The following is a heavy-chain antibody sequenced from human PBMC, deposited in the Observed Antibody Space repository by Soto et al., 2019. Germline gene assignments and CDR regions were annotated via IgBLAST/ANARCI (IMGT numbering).Heavy chain of an antibody. CDR2: ISGSGGST. D-gene: IGHD2-15*01. Sequence: GSLRLSCAASGFTFSSYAMSWVRQAPGKGLEWVSAISGSGGSTYYADSVKGRFTISRDNSKNTLYLQMNSLRAEDTAVYYCAKTPSSWSPSFYGMDVWGQGTTVTVSS. V-gene: IGHV3-23*01. J-gene: IGHJ6*02. CDR1: GFTFSSYA. CDR3: AKTPSSWSPSFYGMDV.